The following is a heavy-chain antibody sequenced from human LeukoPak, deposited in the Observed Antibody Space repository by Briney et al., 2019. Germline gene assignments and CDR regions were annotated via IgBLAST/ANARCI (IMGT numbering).Heavy chain of an antibody. CDR1: DYSISSIYC. V-gene: IGHV4-38-2*02. CDR3: ARDEDGDYALDY. J-gene: IGHJ4*02. D-gene: IGHD4-17*01. Sequence: SETLSLTCTASDYSISSIYCWGWIRQPPGTGLEWIGTICHSGSTYYNPSLKSRVTISVDTSKNQFSLKLSSVTAADTAVYYCARDEDGDYALDYWGQGTLVTVSS. CDR2: ICHSGST.